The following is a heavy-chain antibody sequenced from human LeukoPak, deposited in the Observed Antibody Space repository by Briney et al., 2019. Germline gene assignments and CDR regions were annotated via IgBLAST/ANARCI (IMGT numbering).Heavy chain of an antibody. J-gene: IGHJ6*02. CDR1: GFTVSSNY. CDR2: IYSSGST. D-gene: IGHD3-3*01. Sequence: GGSLRLSCAASGFTVSSNYMSWVRQAPGRGLEWVSVIYSSGSTYYADSVKGRFTISRDNSKNTLYLRMNSLRAEDTAVYYCARDPGYYDFWSGSALGMDVWGQGTTVTVSS. CDR3: ARDPGYYDFWSGSALGMDV. V-gene: IGHV3-66*01.